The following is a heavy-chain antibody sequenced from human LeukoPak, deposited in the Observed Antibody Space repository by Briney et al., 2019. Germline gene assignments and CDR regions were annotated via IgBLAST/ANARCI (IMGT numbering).Heavy chain of an antibody. CDR2: IYHSGST. CDR3: ARGQDIVVVPAAIWFDP. Sequence: PSGTLSLTCAVSGGSISSSNWWSWVRQPPGKGLEWIGEIYHSGSTNYNPSLKSRVTISVDKSKNQFSLKLSSVAAADTAVYYCARGQDIVVVPAAIWFDPWGQGTLVTVSS. V-gene: IGHV4-4*02. J-gene: IGHJ5*02. CDR1: GGSISSSNW. D-gene: IGHD2-2*01.